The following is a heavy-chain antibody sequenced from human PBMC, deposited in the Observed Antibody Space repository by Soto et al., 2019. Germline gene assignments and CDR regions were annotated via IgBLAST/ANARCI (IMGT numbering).Heavy chain of an antibody. V-gene: IGHV4-59*01. CDR2: IYYSGST. Sequence: QVQLQESGPGLVKPSETLSLTCTVSGGSISSYYWSWIRQPPGKGLEWNGYIYYSGSTNYNPSLKSRVTISVDTSKNQFSLKLSSVTPADTAVYYCASLVSLFGVVSTSYFQHWGQGTLVTVSS. CDR1: GGSISSYY. CDR3: ASLVSLFGVVSTSYFQH. J-gene: IGHJ1*01. D-gene: IGHD3-3*01.